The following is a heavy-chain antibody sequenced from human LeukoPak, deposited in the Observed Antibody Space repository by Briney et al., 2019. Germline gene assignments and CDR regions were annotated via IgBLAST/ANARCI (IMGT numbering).Heavy chain of an antibody. CDR3: ARVPPTAMAPYFDY. CDR2: IYYSGST. D-gene: IGHD5-18*01. V-gene: IGHV4-39*07. Sequence: PSETLSLTCTVSGGSISSSSHYWGWIRQPPGKGLEWIGSIYYSGSTYYNPSLKSRVTISVDTSKNQFSLKLSSVTAADTAVYYCARVPPTAMAPYFDYWGQGTLVTVSS. J-gene: IGHJ4*02. CDR1: GGSISSSSHY.